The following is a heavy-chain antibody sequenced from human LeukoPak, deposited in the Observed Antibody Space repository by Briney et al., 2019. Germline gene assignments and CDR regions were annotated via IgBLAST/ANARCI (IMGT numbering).Heavy chain of an antibody. CDR3: ARGRPEWVETWGVIDY. CDR1: GFTFNNFR. D-gene: IGHD4-23*01. CDR2: ISSSSGTR. Sequence: GGSLRLSCGASGFTFNNFRMNWVRQAPGKGLEWVSYISSSSGTRYYADSVKGRFTISRDNAKNSLYLQMNSLRAEDTAVYYCARGRPEWVETWGVIDYWGQGTLVTVSS. V-gene: IGHV3-48*04. J-gene: IGHJ4*02.